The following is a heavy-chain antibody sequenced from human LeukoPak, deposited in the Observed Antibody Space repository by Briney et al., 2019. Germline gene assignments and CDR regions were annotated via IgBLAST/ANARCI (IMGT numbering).Heavy chain of an antibody. CDR3: ARAIIAVAGVYYFDY. J-gene: IGHJ4*02. V-gene: IGHV4-38-2*01. CDR1: GYSISSGYY. D-gene: IGHD6-19*01. Sequence: SETLSLTCAVSGYSISSGYYWGCIRQPPGKGLEWIGRIYHSGSTYYNPSLKSRVTISVDTSKNQFSLKLSSLTAADTAVYYCARAIIAVAGVYYFDYWGQGTLVTVSS. CDR2: IYHSGST.